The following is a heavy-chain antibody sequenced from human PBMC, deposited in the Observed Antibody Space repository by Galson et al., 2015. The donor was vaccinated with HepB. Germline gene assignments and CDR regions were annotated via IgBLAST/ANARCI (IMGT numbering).Heavy chain of an antibody. CDR3: VRSGDFSGYSSR. V-gene: IGHV3-73*01. CDR2: IRSTATTYAA. Sequence: SLRLSCAASGFTFSGSAIHGVRQASGGGPEWIGHIRSTATTYAALYVPSLKGRFTISRDDSKNTAYLHMRSLKTDDTAVYYCVRSGDFSGYSSRWGQGTLVTVSS. CDR1: GFTFSGSA. D-gene: IGHD6-13*01. J-gene: IGHJ4*02.